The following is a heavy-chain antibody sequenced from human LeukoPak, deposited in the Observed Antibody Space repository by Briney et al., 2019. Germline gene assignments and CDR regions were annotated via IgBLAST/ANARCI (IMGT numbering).Heavy chain of an antibody. D-gene: IGHD1-26*01. V-gene: IGHV3-30*03. CDR2: ISYDGSNK. J-gene: IGHJ5*02. CDR1: GFTFSSYG. CDR3: AGDRKSGNFLGEFDH. Sequence: GGSLRLSCAASGFTFSSYGMHWVRQAPGKGLEWVAVISYDGSNKYYADSVRGRFTISRDNSKSTLYLQMNSLRAGDTAIYYCAGDRKSGNFLGEFDHWGLGTLVTVSS.